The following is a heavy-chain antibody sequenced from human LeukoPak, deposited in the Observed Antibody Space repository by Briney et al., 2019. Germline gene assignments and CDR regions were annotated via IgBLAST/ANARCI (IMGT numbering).Heavy chain of an antibody. CDR2: IHYSGRI. CDR1: GGSFSGYY. CDR3: SRGTDAYKCGNS. Sequence: SETLSLTCAVYGGSFSGYYWTWLRQPPGKGLEWIGEIHYSGRINYNPSLKSRVTISADTSNNHFSLKMNSVTAANTAVYYCSRGTDAYKCGNSWGQGTLVTVSS. V-gene: IGHV4-34*01. J-gene: IGHJ4*02. D-gene: IGHD5-24*01.